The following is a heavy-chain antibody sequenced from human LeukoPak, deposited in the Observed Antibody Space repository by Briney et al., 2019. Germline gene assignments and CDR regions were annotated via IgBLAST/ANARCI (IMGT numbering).Heavy chain of an antibody. D-gene: IGHD5-18*01. J-gene: IGHJ4*02. Sequence: ASVKVSCKASGYTFTSYDINWMRQATGQGLEWMGWMNPNSGNTGYAQKFQDRVTMTRNTSINTAYMELSSLRSEDMAVYYCARARDWAGYSYGFYYWGQGTLVTVSS. CDR2: MNPNSGNT. CDR3: ARARDWAGYSYGFYY. V-gene: IGHV1-8*01. CDR1: GYTFTSYD.